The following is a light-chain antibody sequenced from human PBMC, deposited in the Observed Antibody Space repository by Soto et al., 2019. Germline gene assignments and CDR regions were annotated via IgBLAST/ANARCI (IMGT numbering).Light chain of an antibody. Sequence: QSVLTQPTSLSGSPGQSLTISCSGTSSDLGAYDYVSWFQQHPGKAPKLMISEANHPPSGVSDPFSGSKAGITASLTISGLPADDEGEYFCISYKTDDTFVFGTGTKVSV. CDR2: EAN. CDR3: ISYKTDDTFV. J-gene: IGLJ1*01. V-gene: IGLV2-14*01. CDR1: SSDLGAYDY.